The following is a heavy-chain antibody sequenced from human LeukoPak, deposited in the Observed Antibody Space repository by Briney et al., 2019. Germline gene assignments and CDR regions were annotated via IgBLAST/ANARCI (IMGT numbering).Heavy chain of an antibody. Sequence: GGSLRLSCAASGYTFSDYHMSWIRQAPGKGLEWVTYISSSGSTIYYADSVKGRFTISRDNAKNSLYLQMNSLRAEDTAVYYCATEIVGATTYYYMDVWGKGTTVTVSS. D-gene: IGHD1-26*01. CDR1: GYTFSDYH. J-gene: IGHJ6*03. CDR3: ATEIVGATTYYYMDV. CDR2: ISSSGSTI. V-gene: IGHV3-11*04.